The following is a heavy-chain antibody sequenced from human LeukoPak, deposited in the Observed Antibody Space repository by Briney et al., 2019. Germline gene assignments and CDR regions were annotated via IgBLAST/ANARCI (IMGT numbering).Heavy chain of an antibody. CDR3: AKDRQPLGYCSSTSCFFDY. D-gene: IGHD2-2*01. Sequence: GGSLRLSCTASGFTFSRSWMHWVRQAPGKGLVWVSRINIDGSNTNYADSVKGRFTISRDNSKNTLYLQMNSLRAEDTAVYYCAKDRQPLGYCSSTSCFFDYWGQGTLVTVSS. CDR1: GFTFSRSW. CDR2: INIDGSNT. J-gene: IGHJ4*02. V-gene: IGHV3-74*01.